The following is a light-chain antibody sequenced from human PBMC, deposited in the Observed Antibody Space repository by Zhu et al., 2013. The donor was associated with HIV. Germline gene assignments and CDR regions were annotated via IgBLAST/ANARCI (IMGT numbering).Light chain of an antibody. CDR2: WAS. V-gene: IGKV4-1*01. J-gene: IGKJ2*01. Sequence: IVLTQSPDSLAVSLGERATINCQSSQSVFYSSNNKNYIAWYQHKPGQTPKVLIYWASTRQPGVPDRFTGSGSGTDFTLSISTVQAEDVAVYYCQQHWYSPYTFGQGTRLEI. CDR1: QSVFYSSNNKNY. CDR3: QQHWYSPYT.